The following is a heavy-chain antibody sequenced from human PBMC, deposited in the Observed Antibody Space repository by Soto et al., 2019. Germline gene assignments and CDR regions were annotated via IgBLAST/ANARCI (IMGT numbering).Heavy chain of an antibody. CDR1: GGSFSGYY. J-gene: IGHJ4*02. CDR2: INHSGST. Sequence: SETLSLTCAVYGGSFSGYYWSWIRQPPGKGLEWIGEINHSGSTNYNPSLKSRVTMSVDTSKNQFSLKLSSVTAADTAVYYCARGIAAAAHFDYWGQGTLVTVSS. V-gene: IGHV4-34*01. CDR3: ARGIAAAAHFDY. D-gene: IGHD6-13*01.